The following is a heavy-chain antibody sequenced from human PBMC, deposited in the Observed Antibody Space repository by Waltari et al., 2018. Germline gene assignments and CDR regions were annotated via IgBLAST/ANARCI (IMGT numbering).Heavy chain of an antibody. CDR2: ISSSSSTI. Sequence: WVRQAPGKGLEWVSYISSSSSTIYYADSVKGRFTISRDNAKNSLYLQMNSLRAEDTAVYYCARSPLRILEWLTIWYFDYWGQGTLVTVSS. CDR3: ARSPLRILEWLTIWYFDY. V-gene: IGHV3-48*01. D-gene: IGHD3-3*01. J-gene: IGHJ4*02.